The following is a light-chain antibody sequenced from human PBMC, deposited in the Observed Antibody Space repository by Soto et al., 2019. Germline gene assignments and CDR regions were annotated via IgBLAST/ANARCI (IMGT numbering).Light chain of an antibody. CDR2: AAS. CDR3: LQSYNFPRT. J-gene: IGKJ1*01. Sequence: AIQMTHSPSSLSASVGDRVTISCRASQGIRSDLAWYQQKPGKAPKLLIFAASTLQSGVPSRFSGRGSATDSTLTISSLQPEDFATYYCLQSYNFPRTFGQGTKVDIK. V-gene: IGKV1-6*01. CDR1: QGIRSD.